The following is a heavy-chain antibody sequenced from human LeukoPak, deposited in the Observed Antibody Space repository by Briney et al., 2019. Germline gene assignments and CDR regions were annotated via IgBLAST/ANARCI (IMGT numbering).Heavy chain of an antibody. D-gene: IGHD3-10*01. CDR1: GASISRSSYY. CDR2: IYYSGTT. J-gene: IGHJ3*02. V-gene: IGHV4-39*07. CDR3: ARPDYYGSGIEAAFDI. Sequence: SETLSLTCTVSGASISRSSYYWGWIRQSPGKGLEWIGSIYYSGTTYYGPSLKSRVAISLDTSKNQFSLRLSSVTAADTAVYYCARPDYYGSGIEAAFDIWGQGTMVTVSS.